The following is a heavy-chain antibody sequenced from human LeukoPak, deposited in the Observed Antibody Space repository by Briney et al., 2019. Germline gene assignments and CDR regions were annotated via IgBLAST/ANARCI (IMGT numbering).Heavy chain of an antibody. Sequence: ASVKVSCKASGGTFSSYAISWVRQAPGQGLEWMGGIIPIFGTANYAQKFQGRVTITADESTSTAYMELSSLRSEDTAVYYCATTRRFEVATVSGVYSLWFDPWGQGTLVTVSS. J-gene: IGHJ5*02. CDR1: GGTFSSYA. CDR3: ATTRRFEVATVSGVYSLWFDP. CDR2: IIPIFGTA. V-gene: IGHV1-69*13. D-gene: IGHD4-17*01.